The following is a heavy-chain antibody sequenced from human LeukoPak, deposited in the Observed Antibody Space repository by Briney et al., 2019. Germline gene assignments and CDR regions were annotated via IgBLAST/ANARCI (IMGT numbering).Heavy chain of an antibody. J-gene: IGHJ4*02. D-gene: IGHD3-22*01. CDR1: GFTFDDYA. Sequence: GRSLRLSCAASGFTFDDYAMDWVRHAPGKGREWGSGISWNSGSIGYADSVKGRFTISRDNAKNSLYLQMNSLRAEDTALYYCAKDRYSSGYYYLDYWGQGTLVTVSS. CDR3: AKDRYSSGYYYLDY. V-gene: IGHV3-9*01. CDR2: ISWNSGSI.